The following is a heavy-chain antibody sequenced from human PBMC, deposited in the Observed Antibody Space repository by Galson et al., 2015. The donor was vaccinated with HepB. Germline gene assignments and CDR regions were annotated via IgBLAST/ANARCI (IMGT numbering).Heavy chain of an antibody. V-gene: IGHV3-53*01. D-gene: IGHD3-22*01. CDR1: GFTVSSNY. J-gene: IGHJ2*01. CDR3: ARDPLDSSDYPLWYFDL. CDR2: IYSGGST. Sequence: SLRLSCAASGFTVSSNYMNWVRQAPGKGLEWVSVIYSGGSTYYADSVKGRFTVSRDNSKNTLYLQMNSLRVEDTAVYYCARDPLDSSDYPLWYFDLWGRGTLVTVSS.